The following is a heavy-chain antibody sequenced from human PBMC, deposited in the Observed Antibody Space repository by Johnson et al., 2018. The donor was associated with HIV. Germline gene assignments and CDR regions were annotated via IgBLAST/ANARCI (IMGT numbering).Heavy chain of an antibody. CDR3: ARVDRSWAFDI. D-gene: IGHD3-16*02. V-gene: IGHV3-30*04. Sequence: QVQLVESGGGVVQPGRSLRLSCAASGFTFSSYAMHWVRQAPGKGLEWVAVISYDGSNKYYADSVKGRLTISRDSAKNSLYLQMNSLRAEDTAVYYCARVDRSWAFDIWGQGTMVTVSS. CDR2: ISYDGSNK. CDR1: GFTFSSYA. J-gene: IGHJ3*02.